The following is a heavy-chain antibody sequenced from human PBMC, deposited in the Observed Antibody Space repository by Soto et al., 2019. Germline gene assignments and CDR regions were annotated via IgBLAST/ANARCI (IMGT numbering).Heavy chain of an antibody. CDR1: GGSISGTTYS. J-gene: IGHJ5*02. V-gene: IGHV4-39*01. D-gene: IGHD4-4*01. Sequence: SETLSLTCTVSGGSISGTTYSWDWIRLPPGKGLEWMAGVYSSGTAYYNSSLKSRLTISVDTSKKQFFLRLTSLTAADTAIYYCATYRAWGQGTLVTVSS. CDR3: ATYRA. CDR2: VYSSGTA.